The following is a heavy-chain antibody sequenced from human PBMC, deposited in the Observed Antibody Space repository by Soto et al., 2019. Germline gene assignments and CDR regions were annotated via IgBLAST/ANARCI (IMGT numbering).Heavy chain of an antibody. CDR1: GFTFVNYP. J-gene: IGHJ4*02. CDR3: APEEAASFDS. V-gene: IGHV3-23*01. Sequence: SVQFVRLAGTASGFTFVNYPMSWIRQAPGKGLECVSGISGGGDNTYYAGSVEGRFTISRDNSKNTLYLQMNSLRAEDTAVYFCAPEEAASFDSWGQGT. CDR2: ISGGGDNT. D-gene: IGHD2-15*01.